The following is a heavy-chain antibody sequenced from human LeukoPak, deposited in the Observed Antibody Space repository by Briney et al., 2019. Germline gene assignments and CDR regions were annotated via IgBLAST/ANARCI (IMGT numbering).Heavy chain of an antibody. Sequence: GESLKISCKGSGYTFSSYWIGWVRQMPGKGLEWVGIIYPGDSDTRYSPSLQGQVTISVDTSIGTAYLQWSSLKASDTAIYYCARQNDFRLDYWGQGTLVTVSS. D-gene: IGHD3-3*01. CDR1: GYTFSSYW. CDR3: ARQNDFRLDY. V-gene: IGHV5-51*01. J-gene: IGHJ4*02. CDR2: IYPGDSDT.